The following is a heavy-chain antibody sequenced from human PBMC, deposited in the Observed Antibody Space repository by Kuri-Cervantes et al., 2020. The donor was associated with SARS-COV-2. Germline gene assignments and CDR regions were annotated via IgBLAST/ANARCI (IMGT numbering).Heavy chain of an antibody. J-gene: IGHJ6*03. CDR2: IWYDGKNE. V-gene: IGHV3-33*08. D-gene: IGHD2-15*01. CDR3: ARAGGSGGTSNYYYYMDV. Sequence: GESLKISCGASGFSLTNYAIHWVRQAPGKGLEWVSVIWYDGKNEYYAGSVKGRFTISRDNAKNSLYLQMNSLRAEDTAVYYCARAGGSGGTSNYYYYMDVWGKGNHGHRLL. CDR1: GFSLTNYA.